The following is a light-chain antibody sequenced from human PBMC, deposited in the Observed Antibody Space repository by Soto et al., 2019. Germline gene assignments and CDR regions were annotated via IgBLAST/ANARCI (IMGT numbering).Light chain of an antibody. CDR2: RVS. CDR1: RSDIGSYNY. J-gene: IGLJ1*01. CDR3: ISYTGSSTSYV. V-gene: IGLV2-14*01. Sequence: QSVLTQPASVSGSPGQSITISCSGTRSDIGSYNYVAWYQQFPGKTPKILIYRVSNRPSGVSSRFSSSKSGNTASLTISGLQAEDEADYYCISYTGSSTSYVFGSGTKVTVL.